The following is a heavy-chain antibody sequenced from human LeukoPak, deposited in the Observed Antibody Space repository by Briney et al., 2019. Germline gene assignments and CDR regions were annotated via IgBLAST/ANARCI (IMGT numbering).Heavy chain of an antibody. CDR3: AKERHKVGATMYYFDY. D-gene: IGHD1-26*01. Sequence: PGGSLRLSCAASGFTFSSYGMHWVRQAPGKGLEWVAFIRYDGSNKYYADSVKGRFTISRDNSKNTLYLQVNSLRAEDTAVYYCAKERHKVGATMYYFDYWGQGTLVTVSS. CDR1: GFTFSSYG. V-gene: IGHV3-30*02. J-gene: IGHJ4*02. CDR2: IRYDGSNK.